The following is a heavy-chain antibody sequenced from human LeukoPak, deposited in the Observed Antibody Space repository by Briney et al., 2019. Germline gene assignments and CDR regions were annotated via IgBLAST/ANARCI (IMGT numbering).Heavy chain of an antibody. D-gene: IGHD3-10*01. CDR3: TKAPGGLFYY. V-gene: IGHV3-23*01. Sequence: GGSLRLSCAASGFTFTSYGMSWARQAPGKGLEWVSVISGSGGSSDYADSVKGRFTISRDNSKNTLYLQMNSLRADDTAVYYCTKAPGGLFYYWGQGTLVTVSS. J-gene: IGHJ4*02. CDR2: ISGSGGSS. CDR1: GFTFTSYG.